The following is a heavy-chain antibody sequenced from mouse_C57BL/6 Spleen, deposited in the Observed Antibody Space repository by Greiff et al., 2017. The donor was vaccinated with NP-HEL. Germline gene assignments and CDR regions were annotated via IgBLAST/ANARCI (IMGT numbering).Heavy chain of an antibody. J-gene: IGHJ4*01. CDR3: ARVYYYGKGPYAMDY. Sequence: EVKLVESGGGLVKPGGSLKLSCAASGFTFSSYAMSWVRQTPEKRLEWVATISDGGSYTYYPDNVKGRFTISRDNAKNNLYLQMSHLKSEDTAMYYCARVYYYGKGPYAMDYWGQGTSVTVSS. CDR1: GFTFSSYA. D-gene: IGHD1-1*01. V-gene: IGHV5-4*03. CDR2: ISDGGSYT.